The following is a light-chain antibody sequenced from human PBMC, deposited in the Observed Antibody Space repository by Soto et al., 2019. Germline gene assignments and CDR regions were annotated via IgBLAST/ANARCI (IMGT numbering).Light chain of an antibody. V-gene: IGKV3D-15*01. CDR3: QQYNNWPLT. J-gene: IGKJ4*01. CDR1: QIVSGN. CDR2: GAS. Sequence: DRVMTQSPVTLSVSPGERATLSCRASQIVSGNIAWYQQKPGQAPRLLIYGASTRAAGIPARFSGSGVGTEFTLPITSLQSEDSAVYYCQQYNNWPLTIGGGTKVEIK.